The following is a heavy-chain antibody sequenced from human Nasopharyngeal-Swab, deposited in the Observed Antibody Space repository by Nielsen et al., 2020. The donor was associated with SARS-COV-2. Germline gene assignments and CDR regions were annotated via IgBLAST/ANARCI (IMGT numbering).Heavy chain of an antibody. Sequence: WVRQAPGQGLEWMGIINPTGGSTSYAQKFQGRVTMTRDTSTSTVYMELSSLRSEDTAVYYYARSGRITIFGVFINYYYYMDVWGKGTTVTVSS. CDR3: ARSGRITIFGVFINYYYYMDV. D-gene: IGHD3-3*01. J-gene: IGHJ6*03. CDR2: INPTGGST. V-gene: IGHV1-46*01.